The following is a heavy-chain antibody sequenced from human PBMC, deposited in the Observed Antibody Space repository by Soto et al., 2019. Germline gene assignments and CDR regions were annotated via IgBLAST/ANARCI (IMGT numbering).Heavy chain of an antibody. Sequence: GGSLRLSCAASGFTVSSNYMSWVRQAPGKGLEWVSVIYSGGSTYYADSVKGRFTISRHNSKNTLYLQMNSLRAEDTAVYYCASGASYYDFWSGYFGYWGQGTLVTVSS. CDR3: ASGASYYDFWSGYFGY. D-gene: IGHD3-3*01. V-gene: IGHV3-53*04. J-gene: IGHJ4*02. CDR2: IYSGGST. CDR1: GFTVSSNY.